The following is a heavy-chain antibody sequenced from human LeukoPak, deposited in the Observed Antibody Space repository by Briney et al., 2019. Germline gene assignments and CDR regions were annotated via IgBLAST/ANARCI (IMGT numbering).Heavy chain of an antibody. CDR2: IYSGGST. Sequence: GGSLRLSCAASGFTVSSTYMTWVRLAPGKGLEWVSVIYSGGSTYSADSVKGRFTISRDNSKNTLYLEMNSLRAEDTAVYYCARGISSSSCCHFDHWGQRTLVTVSS. D-gene: IGHD2-2*01. J-gene: IGHJ4*02. CDR1: GFTVSSTY. CDR3: ARGISSSSCCHFDH. V-gene: IGHV3-66*02.